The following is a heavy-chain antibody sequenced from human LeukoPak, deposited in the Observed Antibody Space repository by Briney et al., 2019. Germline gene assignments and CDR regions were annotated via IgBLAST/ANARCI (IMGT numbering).Heavy chain of an antibody. V-gene: IGHV2-70*12. CDR1: GFSLSTTNLC. CDR2: IDWDDDK. D-gene: IGHD5-18*01. Sequence: SGPTLVNPTQTLTLTCTCSGFSLSTTNLCVNWIRQPPGKALEWLARIDWDDDKYYSTSLKTRLTISKDTSKNQVVLTMTNMDPVDTATYYCALFHMDTGIMSVWGKGTTVTVSS. J-gene: IGHJ6*04. CDR3: ALFHMDTGIMSV.